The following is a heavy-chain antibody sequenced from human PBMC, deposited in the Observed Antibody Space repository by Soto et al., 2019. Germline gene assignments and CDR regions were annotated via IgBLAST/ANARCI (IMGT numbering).Heavy chain of an antibody. CDR2: ISAYNGNT. CDR3: ARVFPAQWLRFEGNWFDP. J-gene: IGHJ5*02. CDR1: GYTFTSYG. Sequence: ASVKVSCKASGYTFTSYGISWVRQAPGQGLEWMGWISAYNGNTNYAQKLQGRVTMTTDTSTSTAYMELRSLRSDDTAVYYCARVFPAQWLRFEGNWFDPWGQGTLVTVSS. V-gene: IGHV1-18*01. D-gene: IGHD6-19*01.